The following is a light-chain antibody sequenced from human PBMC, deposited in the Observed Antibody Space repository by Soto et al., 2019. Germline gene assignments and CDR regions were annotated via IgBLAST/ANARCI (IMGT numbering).Light chain of an antibody. Sequence: EIVLTQSPGTLSLSPGERATLSCRASQSVSSSYLAWYQQPPGQAPRLLIYGASSRTTGIPNRFSGSGSATDFPLTISRLEPEDFAVYYCQQYGRSPKTFGQGTKVEIK. CDR3: QQYGRSPKT. CDR2: GAS. J-gene: IGKJ1*01. CDR1: QSVSSSY. V-gene: IGKV3-20*01.